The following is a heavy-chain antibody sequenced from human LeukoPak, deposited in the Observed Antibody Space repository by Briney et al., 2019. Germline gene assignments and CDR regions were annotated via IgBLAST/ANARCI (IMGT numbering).Heavy chain of an antibody. CDR1: GGSISSYY. CDR2: IYYSGST. V-gene: IGHV4-59*01. D-gene: IGHD2-2*01. Sequence: PSETLSLTCTVSGGSISSYYWSWIRQPPGKGLEWIGYIYYSGSTNYNPSLKSRVTISVDTSKNQFSLKLSSVTAADTAVYYCARAKRGRYCSSTSCYRGGWFDPWGQRTLVTVSS. CDR3: ARAKRGRYCSSTSCYRGGWFDP. J-gene: IGHJ5*02.